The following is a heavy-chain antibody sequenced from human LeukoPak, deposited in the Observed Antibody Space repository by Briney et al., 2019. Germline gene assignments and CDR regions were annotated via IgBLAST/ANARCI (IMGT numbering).Heavy chain of an antibody. V-gene: IGHV4-59*01. Sequence: PSETLSLTCTVSGASISSYYWSWIRQPPGKGLEWIGHIYYSESAKYNPSLKSRVTISVDTSKNQFSLKLSSVSAADTAVYYCARRGGSPLGAFDIWGQGTMVTVSS. J-gene: IGHJ3*02. D-gene: IGHD1-26*01. CDR3: ARRGGSPLGAFDI. CDR2: IYYSESA. CDR1: GASISSYY.